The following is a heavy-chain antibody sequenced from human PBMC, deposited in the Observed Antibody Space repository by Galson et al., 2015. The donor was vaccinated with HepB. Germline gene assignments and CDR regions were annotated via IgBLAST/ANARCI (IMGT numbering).Heavy chain of an antibody. Sequence: SLRLSCATSGFRFSSYNMIWVRQAPGKELEWVSSISSDSAYMYYADSVKGRFSISRDNAENSLYLQMNSLGTDDTAVYFCARDPPLGTPFDFWGQGTLVTVSS. J-gene: IGHJ4*02. CDR3: ARDPPLGTPFDF. CDR1: GFRFSSYN. CDR2: ISSDSAYM. V-gene: IGHV3-21*01. D-gene: IGHD7-27*01.